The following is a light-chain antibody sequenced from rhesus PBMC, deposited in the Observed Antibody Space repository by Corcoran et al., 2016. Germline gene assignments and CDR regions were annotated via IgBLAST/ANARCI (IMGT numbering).Light chain of an antibody. CDR3: QHYYSTPLT. CDR2: EAS. V-gene: IGKV1-25*01. Sequence: DIQMTQSPSSLSASVGDRVTITCRASQGMTNDLAWYQQKPGETPKLLFYEASGLQSGIPSRFSGNGSGTDFTLTISSLLSEDFATYYCQHYYSTPLTFGGGAKVGIK. CDR1: QGMTND. J-gene: IGKJ4*01.